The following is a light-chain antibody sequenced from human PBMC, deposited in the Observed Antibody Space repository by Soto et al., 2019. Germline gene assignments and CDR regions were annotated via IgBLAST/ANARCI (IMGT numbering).Light chain of an antibody. Sequence: EIVLTQSPGTLSSSPGERATLSCRASQSIDNRYLAWYQHKPGQAPRLLIYATSSRATGIPDRFGGSGSGTDFTLTINRLEPEDFALYYCQQYFGSSWTFGQWTKVDIK. CDR1: QSIDNRY. V-gene: IGKV3-20*01. CDR3: QQYFGSSWT. J-gene: IGKJ1*01. CDR2: ATS.